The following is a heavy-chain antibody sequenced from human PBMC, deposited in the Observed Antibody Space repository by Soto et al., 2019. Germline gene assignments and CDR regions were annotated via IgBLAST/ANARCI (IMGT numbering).Heavy chain of an antibody. CDR2: INPSGGST. V-gene: IGHV1-46*01. Sequence: ASVKVSCKASGYTFTSYYMHLVRQAPGQGLEWMGIINPSGGSTSYAQKFQGRVTMTRDTSTSTVYMELSSLRSEDTAVYYCARDREWLRPEYYYYYGMDVWGQGTTVTVSS. CDR3: ARDREWLRPEYYYYYGMDV. CDR1: GYTFTSYY. D-gene: IGHD5-12*01. J-gene: IGHJ6*02.